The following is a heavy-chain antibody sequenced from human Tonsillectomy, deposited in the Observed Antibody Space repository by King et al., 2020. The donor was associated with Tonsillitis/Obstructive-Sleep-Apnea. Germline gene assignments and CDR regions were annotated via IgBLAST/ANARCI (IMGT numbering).Heavy chain of an antibody. J-gene: IGHJ3*02. CDR1: GFTFSSYG. D-gene: IGHD1-14*01. CDR2: ISSGGST. V-gene: IGHV3-64D*08. CDR3: VKMWYRNNDAIDI. Sequence: VQLVESGGGLVQPGGSLRLSCSASGFTFSSYGMHWARQAPGKGLEYVSGISSGGSTYYADSVKGRFTISRDTSKNTLYLQMSSLRAEDTAVYYGVKMWYRNNDAIDIWGQGTMVTVSS.